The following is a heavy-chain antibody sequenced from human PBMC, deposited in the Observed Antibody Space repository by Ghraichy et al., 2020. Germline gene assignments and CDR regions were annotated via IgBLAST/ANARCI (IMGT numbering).Heavy chain of an antibody. CDR1: GFTFFNYA. CDR2: ISSRGENT. Sequence: GGSLRLSCAASGFTFFNYAMTWVRQAPGKGLEWVSAISSRGENTYYADSVKGRFTISRDNSKNTLYLQMNSLRADDTAVYYCAKDTGSFDIWGQGTMVTVSS. J-gene: IGHJ3*02. V-gene: IGHV3-23*01. CDR3: AKDTGSFDI.